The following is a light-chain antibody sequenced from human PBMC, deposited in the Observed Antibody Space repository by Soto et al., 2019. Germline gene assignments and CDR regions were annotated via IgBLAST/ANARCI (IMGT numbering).Light chain of an antibody. CDR2: EVT. V-gene: IGLV2-14*01. CDR1: SSDGGGYAY. Sequence: QSVLTQPASVSGAPGQSSTISCTGTSSDGGGYAYVSWYQQHPGKAPKVLIYEVTHRPSGDSNRFSGSRSGNTASLTISGLQAEDEADYYCSSYTSSTTYVFGTGTKVTVL. CDR3: SSYTSSTTYV. J-gene: IGLJ1*01.